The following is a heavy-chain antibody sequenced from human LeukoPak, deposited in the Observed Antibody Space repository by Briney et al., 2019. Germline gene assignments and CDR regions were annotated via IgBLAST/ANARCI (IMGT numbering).Heavy chain of an antibody. CDR1: GFPFSNYS. Sequence: PGGSLRLSCAASGFPFSNYSMAWVRQAPGKGLEWVSFISSSSSYIYYADSVKGRFTISRDNAKNSLYLQMNSLRTEDTALYYCAHTVTPRYFQFWGQGTLVTVSS. CDR2: ISSSSSYI. V-gene: IGHV3-21*01. J-gene: IGHJ1*01. CDR3: AHTVTPRYFQF. D-gene: IGHD4-17*01.